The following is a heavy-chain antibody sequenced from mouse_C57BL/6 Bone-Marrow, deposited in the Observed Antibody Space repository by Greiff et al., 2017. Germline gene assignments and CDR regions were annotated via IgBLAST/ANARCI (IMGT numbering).Heavy chain of an antibody. Sequence: VKLMESGPGLVAPSQSLSITCTVSGFSLTSSAISWVRQPPGKGLEWLGVIWTGGGTNYNSALKSRLSISKDTSKSQVFLKMNSLQTDDTARYCCARALYYGNRAWFAYWGQGTLGTVSA. J-gene: IGHJ3*01. CDR3: ARALYYGNRAWFAY. D-gene: IGHD2-1*01. CDR1: GFSLTSSA. V-gene: IGHV2-9-1*01. CDR2: IWTGGGT.